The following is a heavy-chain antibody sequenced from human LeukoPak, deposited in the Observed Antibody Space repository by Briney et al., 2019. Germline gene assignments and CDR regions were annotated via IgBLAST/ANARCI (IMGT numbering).Heavy chain of an antibody. CDR2: IYSGGRT. CDR1: GFIVSTNY. CDR3: ARGEDYPYFFDY. J-gene: IGHJ4*02. D-gene: IGHD2/OR15-2a*01. V-gene: IGHV3-53*01. Sequence: GRPLRLSCAASGFIVSTNYMSWVRQAPGEGLEWVSVIYSGGRTDYADSVKGRFTLSRGNSKNTLYLQMNSLRAEDTAVYYCARGEDYPYFFDYWGQGTLVTVSS.